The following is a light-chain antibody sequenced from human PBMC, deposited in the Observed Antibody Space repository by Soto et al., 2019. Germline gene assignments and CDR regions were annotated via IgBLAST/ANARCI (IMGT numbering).Light chain of an antibody. CDR1: QSVSSSY. CDR3: QQYGSSFSWT. V-gene: IGKV3-20*01. Sequence: EIVLTQSPGTLSLSPGERATLSCRASQSVSSSYLAWYQQKPGQAPRLLIHGASSRATGIPDRFSGSGSGTDFTLTISRLEPEDFAVYYCQQYGSSFSWTFGQGTRWIS. J-gene: IGKJ1*01. CDR2: GAS.